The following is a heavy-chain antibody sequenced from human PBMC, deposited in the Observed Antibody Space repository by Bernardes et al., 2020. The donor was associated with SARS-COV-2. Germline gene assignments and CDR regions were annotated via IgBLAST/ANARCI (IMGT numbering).Heavy chain of an antibody. CDR2: ISAYNGNT. CDR3: ASLGPYYDFWSGPRSDYGMDV. CDR1: GYTFTSYG. Sequence: ASVKVSCKASGYTFTSYGISWVRQAPGQGLEWMGWISAYNGNTNYAQKLQGRVTMTTDTSTSTAYMELRSLRSDDTAVYYCASLGPYYDFWSGPRSDYGMDVWGQGTTVTVSS. D-gene: IGHD3-3*01. J-gene: IGHJ6*02. V-gene: IGHV1-18*01.